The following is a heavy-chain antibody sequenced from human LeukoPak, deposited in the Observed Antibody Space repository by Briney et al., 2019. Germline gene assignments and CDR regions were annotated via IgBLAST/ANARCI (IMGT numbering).Heavy chain of an antibody. CDR3: ARDIDNIVVVPDAIFSMGY. Sequence: ASVKVSCKASGYTFTGYYMHWVRQAPGQGLEWMGWINPNSGGTNYAQKFQGRVTMTRDTSISTAYMELSRLRSDDTAVYYCARDIDNIVVVPDAIFSMGYWGQGTLVTVSS. CDR2: INPNSGGT. D-gene: IGHD2-2*01. CDR1: GYTFTGYY. V-gene: IGHV1-2*02. J-gene: IGHJ4*02.